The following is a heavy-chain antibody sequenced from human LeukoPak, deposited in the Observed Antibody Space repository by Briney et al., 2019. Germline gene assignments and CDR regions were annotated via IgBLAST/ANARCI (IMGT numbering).Heavy chain of an antibody. CDR1: GFTFTTYW. CDR2: INQDGTEK. Sequence: QPGGSLRLSCAASGFTFTTYWMSWVRQAPGKGLGWVASINQDGTEKYYVDSVKGRFTISRDYAKKSLFLQMNSLRVEDTAVYFCAKVAKYYYGPETYYFFEQWGQGTPVTAAS. J-gene: IGHJ4*02. D-gene: IGHD3-10*01. CDR3: AKVAKYYYGPETYYFFEQ. V-gene: IGHV3-7*01.